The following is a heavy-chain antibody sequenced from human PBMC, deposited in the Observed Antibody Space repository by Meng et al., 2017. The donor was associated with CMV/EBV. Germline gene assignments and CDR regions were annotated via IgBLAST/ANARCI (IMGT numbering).Heavy chain of an antibody. D-gene: IGHD2-2*02. Sequence: GESLKISYAASGFTFSSYSMNWVRQAPGKGLEWVSSISSSSSYIYYADSVKGRFTISRDNAKNSLYLQMNSLRAEDTAVYYCARVKCSSTSCYIRDYYYGMDVWGQGTTVTVSS. J-gene: IGHJ6*02. CDR1: GFTFSSYS. V-gene: IGHV3-21*01. CDR3: ARVKCSSTSCYIRDYYYGMDV. CDR2: ISSSSSYI.